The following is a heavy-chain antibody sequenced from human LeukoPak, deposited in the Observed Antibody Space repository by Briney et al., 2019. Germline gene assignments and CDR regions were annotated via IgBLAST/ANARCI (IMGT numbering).Heavy chain of an antibody. CDR1: GLTFSNAW. CDR3: TTDPGVPLVGATNYYYGMDV. D-gene: IGHD1-26*01. V-gene: IGHV3-15*01. Sequence: PGGSLRLSCAASGLTFSNAWMSWVRQAPGKGLEWVGRIKSKTDGGTTDYAAPVKGRFTISRDDSKNTLYLQMNSLKTEDTAVYYCTTDPGVPLVGATNYYYGMDVWGQGTTVTVSS. CDR2: IKSKTDGGTT. J-gene: IGHJ6*02.